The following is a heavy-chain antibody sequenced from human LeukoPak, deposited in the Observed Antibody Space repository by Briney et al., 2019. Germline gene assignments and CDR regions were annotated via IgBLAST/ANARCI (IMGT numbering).Heavy chain of an antibody. CDR3: AHERLLWFGEYYYYYMDV. D-gene: IGHD3-10*01. CDR2: IYYSGST. Sequence: ASETLSLTCAVSGGSISSNSYYWGWIRQPPGKGLEWIGSIYYSGSTYYNPSLKSRVTISVDTSKNQFSLKLSSVTAADTAVYYCAHERLLWFGEYYYYYMDVWGKGTTVTISS. CDR1: GGSISSNSYY. J-gene: IGHJ6*03. V-gene: IGHV4-39*07.